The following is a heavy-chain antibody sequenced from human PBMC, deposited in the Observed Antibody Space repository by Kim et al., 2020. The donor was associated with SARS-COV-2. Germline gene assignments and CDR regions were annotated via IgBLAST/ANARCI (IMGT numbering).Heavy chain of an antibody. CDR2: ISSSSSTI. J-gene: IGHJ4*02. CDR3: ARDLIRFDCSSTSCPDY. Sequence: GGSLRLSCAASGFTFSSYSMNWVRQAPGKGLEWVSYISSSSSTIYYADSVKGRFTISRDNAKNSLYLQMNSLRDEDTAVYYCARDLIRFDCSSTSCPDYWGQGTLVTVSS. V-gene: IGHV3-48*02. D-gene: IGHD2-2*01. CDR1: GFTFSSYS.